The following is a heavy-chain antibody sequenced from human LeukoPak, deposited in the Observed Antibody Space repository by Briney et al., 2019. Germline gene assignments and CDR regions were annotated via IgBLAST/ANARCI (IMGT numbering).Heavy chain of an antibody. CDR3: ARGCRSGGSCYSANYYYYYMDV. D-gene: IGHD2-15*01. CDR2: MNPNSGNT. J-gene: IGHJ6*03. CDR1: GYTFTSYD. Sequence: EASVKVSCKASGYTFTSYDINWVRQAAGQGLEWMGWMNPNSGNTGYAQKFQGRVTMTRNTSISTAYMELSSLRSEDTAVYYCARGCRSGGSCYSANYYYYYMDVWGKGTTVTVSS. V-gene: IGHV1-8*01.